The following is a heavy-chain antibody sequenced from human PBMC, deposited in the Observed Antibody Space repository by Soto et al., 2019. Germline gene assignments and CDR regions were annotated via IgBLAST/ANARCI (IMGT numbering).Heavy chain of an antibody. CDR3: ARLWFGELFRGYYFDY. J-gene: IGHJ4*02. CDR2: IYYSGST. CDR1: GGSISSYY. D-gene: IGHD3-10*01. Sequence: PSETLSLTCTVSGGSISSYYWSWIRQPPGKGLEWIGYIYYSGSTNYNPSLKSRVTISVDTSKNQFSLKLSSVTAADTAVYYCARLWFGELFRGYYFDYWGQGTLVTVSS. V-gene: IGHV4-59*08.